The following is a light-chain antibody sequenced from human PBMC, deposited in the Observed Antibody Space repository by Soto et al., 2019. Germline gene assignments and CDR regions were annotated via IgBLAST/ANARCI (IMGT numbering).Light chain of an antibody. J-gene: IGLJ1*01. CDR1: SSDVGGYNY. V-gene: IGLV2-14*01. Sequence: QSVLTQPASVSGSPGQSITISCTGTSSDVGGYNYVSWYRQHPGKAPKFMIYDVSNRPSVVSNRFSGSKSGNTASLTISGLQAEDEADYYCSSYTTSNTRQIVFGTGTKVTVL. CDR3: SSYTTSNTRQIV. CDR2: DVS.